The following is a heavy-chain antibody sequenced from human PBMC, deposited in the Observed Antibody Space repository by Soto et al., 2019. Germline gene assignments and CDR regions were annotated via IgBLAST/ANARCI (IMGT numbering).Heavy chain of an antibody. V-gene: IGHV1-69*02. D-gene: IGHD3-10*01. CDR2: INPIVSMS. CDR3: AASYGSGYRAFDY. J-gene: IGHJ4*02. Sequence: QVQLVQSGTEVKKPGSSVKVSCKASGDTFSFYPINWVGQAPGLGLEWVGRINPIVSMSNYAQKFQGRVSMTADKSTSTAYMDLRSLRSDDTAMYFCAASYGSGYRAFDYWGQGALVIVSS. CDR1: GDTFSFYP.